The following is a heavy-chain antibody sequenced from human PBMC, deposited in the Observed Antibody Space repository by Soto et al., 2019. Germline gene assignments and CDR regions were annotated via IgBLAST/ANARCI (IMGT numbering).Heavy chain of an antibody. D-gene: IGHD2-15*01. CDR2: INPSGGST. V-gene: IGHV1-46*01. CDR1: GYTFTSYY. J-gene: IGHJ3*02. Sequence: ASVKVSCKASGYTFTSYYMHWVRQAPGQGLEWMGIINPSGGSTSYAQKFQGRVTMTRDTSTSTVYMELSSLRSEDTAVYYCARGKLGEEDIVVVVAATPWAFDIWGQGTMVTVSS. CDR3: ARGKLGEEDIVVVVAATPWAFDI.